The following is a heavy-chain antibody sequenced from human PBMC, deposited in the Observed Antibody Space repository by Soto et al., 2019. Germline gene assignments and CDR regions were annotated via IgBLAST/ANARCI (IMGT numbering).Heavy chain of an antibody. CDR1: GFTFSSYA. D-gene: IGHD2-15*01. J-gene: IGHJ4*02. CDR2: ISGSGGST. Sequence: GGSLRLTCAACGFTFSSYAISWVRQAPGKGLEWVSAISGSGGSTYYADSVKGRFTISRDNSKNKLYLQVNSVRAEDTAVYYCATLDIVVVVAGNHYWGQGTLVPVSS. V-gene: IGHV3-23*01. CDR3: ATLDIVVVVAGNHY.